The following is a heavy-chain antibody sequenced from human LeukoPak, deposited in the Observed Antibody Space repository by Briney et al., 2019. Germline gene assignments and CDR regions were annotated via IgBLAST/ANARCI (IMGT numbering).Heavy chain of an antibody. CDR2: ISSSSSYI. J-gene: IGHJ4*02. V-gene: IGHV3-21*01. CDR3: AREVLVLTDFDY. CDR1: GFTSSSYS. Sequence: GGSLRLSCAASGFTSSSYSMNWVRQAPGKGLEWVSSISSSSSYIYYADSVKGRFTISRDNAKNSLYLQMNSLRAEDTAVYYCAREVLVLTDFDYWGQGTLVTVSS. D-gene: IGHD4/OR15-4a*01.